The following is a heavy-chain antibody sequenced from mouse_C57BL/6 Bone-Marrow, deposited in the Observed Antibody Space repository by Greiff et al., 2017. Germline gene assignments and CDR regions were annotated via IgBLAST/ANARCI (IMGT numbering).Heavy chain of an antibody. D-gene: IGHD1-1*01. V-gene: IGHV1-78*01. CDR1: GYTFTDHT. CDR3: ARRDGLLRRGFAY. CDR2: IYPRDGST. J-gene: IGHJ3*01. Sequence: VQLVESDAELVKPGASVKISCKVSGYTFTDHTIHWMKQRPEQGLEWIGYIYPRDGSTKYNEKFKGKDTLTADKSSSTAYMQLNSLTSEDSAVYFCARRDGLLRRGFAYWGQGTLVTVSA.